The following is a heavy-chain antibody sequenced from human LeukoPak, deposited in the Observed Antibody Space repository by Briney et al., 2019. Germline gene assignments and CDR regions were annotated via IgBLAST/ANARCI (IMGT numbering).Heavy chain of an antibody. CDR1: GFTFSSYA. Sequence: GGSLRLSCAASGFTFSSYAMSWVRQAPGKGLEWVSSISCNSGSTYYADSVKGRFTISRDNSKNTVYLQMNSLRAEDTAVYYCAKVSAWAMVGATYFDYWGQGTLVTVSS. J-gene: IGHJ4*02. CDR2: ISCNSGST. CDR3: AKVSAWAMVGATYFDY. V-gene: IGHV3-23*01. D-gene: IGHD1-26*01.